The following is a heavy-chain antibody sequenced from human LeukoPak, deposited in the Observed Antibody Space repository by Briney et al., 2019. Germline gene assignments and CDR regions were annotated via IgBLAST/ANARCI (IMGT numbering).Heavy chain of an antibody. V-gene: IGHV3-11*01. CDR1: GFTFSDYY. D-gene: IGHD3-10*01. CDR3: ASLRGVNR. Sequence: GGSLRLSCVASGFTFSDYYMSWIRQPPGKGLEWVSYISSSGTTIYYADSVRGRFTVSWDNAKNSLYLQMDSLSAEDTAVYYCASLRGVNRWGQGTLVTVSS. CDR2: ISSSGTTI. J-gene: IGHJ4*02.